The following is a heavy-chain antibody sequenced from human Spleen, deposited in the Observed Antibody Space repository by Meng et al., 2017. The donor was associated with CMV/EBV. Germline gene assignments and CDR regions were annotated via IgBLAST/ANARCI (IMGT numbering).Heavy chain of an antibody. J-gene: IGHJ5*02. CDR2: ISSSSSYI. V-gene: IGHV3-21*04. CDR3: ALDSYDGYDYGGLDP. CDR1: GFTFSSYS. Sequence: GESLKISCAPSGFTFSSYSFNWVRQAPGKGLEWVSSISSSSSYIYYADSVKGRFTISRDNSKNTLYLQMNSLRAEDTAVYYCALDSYDGYDYGGLDPWGQGTLVTVSS. D-gene: IGHD5-12*01.